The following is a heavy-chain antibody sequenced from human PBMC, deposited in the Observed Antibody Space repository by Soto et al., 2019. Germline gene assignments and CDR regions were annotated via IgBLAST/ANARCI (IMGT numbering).Heavy chain of an antibody. D-gene: IGHD5-18*01. Sequence: QPGGSLRLSCAASGFTFSSYEMNWVRQAPGKGLEWVSYISSSGSTIYYADSVKGRFTISRDNAKNSLYLQMNSLRAEDTAVYYCARDRRAMVSYYYYGMDVWGQGTTVTVSS. CDR3: ARDRRAMVSYYYYGMDV. CDR1: GFTFSSYE. CDR2: ISSSGSTI. J-gene: IGHJ6*02. V-gene: IGHV3-48*03.